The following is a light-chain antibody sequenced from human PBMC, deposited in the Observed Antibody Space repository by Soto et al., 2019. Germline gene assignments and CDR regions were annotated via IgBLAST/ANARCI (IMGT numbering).Light chain of an antibody. CDR2: GAS. CDR3: QQYNNCPHT. CDR1: QSVSSG. Sequence: EIVMTQSPSTLSVSPGERATLSCRASQSVSSGLAWYLQKPGQAPSLLVYGASTRDNGIPARFSGSGSGTEFTLTISSLQSEDFAVYYCQQYNNCPHTFGQGTKLEIK. V-gene: IGKV3-15*01. J-gene: IGKJ2*01.